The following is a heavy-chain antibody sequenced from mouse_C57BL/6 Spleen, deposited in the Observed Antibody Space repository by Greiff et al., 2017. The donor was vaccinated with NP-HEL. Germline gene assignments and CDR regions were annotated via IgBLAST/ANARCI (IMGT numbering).Heavy chain of an antibody. Sequence: VLLVESGPELVKPGASVKLSCKASGYTFTSSDINWVKQRPGQGLEWIGWIYPRGGSAKYNEKFKGKATLTVDTSSSTAYMELHRLTSEDSAVCFCARTDYDAMDYWGQGTSVTVSS. CDR3: ARTDYDAMDY. V-gene: IGHV1-85*01. J-gene: IGHJ4*01. D-gene: IGHD2-4*01. CDR1: GYTFTSSD. CDR2: IYPRGGSA.